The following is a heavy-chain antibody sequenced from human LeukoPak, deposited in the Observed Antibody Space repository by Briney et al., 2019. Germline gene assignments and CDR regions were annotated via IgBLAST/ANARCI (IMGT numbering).Heavy chain of an antibody. V-gene: IGHV3-64D*06. J-gene: IGHJ3*02. CDR1: GFTFTTYA. D-gene: IGHD1-26*01. CDR2: ISSKGGTT. CDR3: VKDRTGSYALDI. Sequence: GGSLRLSCAVSGFTFTTYAMTWVRQAPGKGLEYVSGISSKGGTTYYADSVKGRFTISRDNSKNTLFLQMSSLRVEDTAVYSCVKDRTGSYALDIWGQGTMVTVSS.